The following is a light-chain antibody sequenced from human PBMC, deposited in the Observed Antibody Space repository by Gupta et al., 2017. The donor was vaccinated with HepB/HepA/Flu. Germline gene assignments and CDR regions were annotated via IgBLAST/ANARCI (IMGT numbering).Light chain of an antibody. CDR1: EDIETS. J-gene: IGKJ4*01. V-gene: IGKV3-11*01. Sequence: VLTQSPSALSVSPGGRATLSCRASEDIETSLAWYQQRPGQPPRLLIYDVSVRATGIPARFSGRGSGTDFTLIIDTLQPEDLGLYYCQHRLRWPLTFGGGTKVGI. CDR2: DVS. CDR3: QHRLRWPLT.